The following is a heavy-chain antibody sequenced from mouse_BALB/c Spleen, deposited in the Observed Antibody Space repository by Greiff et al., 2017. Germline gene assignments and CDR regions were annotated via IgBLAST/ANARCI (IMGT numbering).Heavy chain of an antibody. CDR3: ARGCGEAWFAY. V-gene: IGHV1-14*01. J-gene: IGHJ3*01. Sequence: VQLQQSGPELVKPGASVKMSCKASGYTFTSYVMHWVKQKPGQGLEWIGYINPYNDGTKYNEKFKGKATLTSDKSSSTAYMELSSLTSEDSAVYYCARGCGEAWFAYWGQGTLVTVSA. CDR2: INPYNDGT. CDR1: GYTFTSYV.